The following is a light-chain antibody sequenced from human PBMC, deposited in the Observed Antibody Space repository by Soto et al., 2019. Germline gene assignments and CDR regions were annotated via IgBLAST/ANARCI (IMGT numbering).Light chain of an antibody. V-gene: IGLV1-40*01. J-gene: IGLJ1*01. CDR3: QSYDRRLTDYV. CDR1: ISNIGGGYE. Sequence: SVLTQPPSVSGAQAETVTISCTCSISNIGGGYEVHWYHQIPGTAPKLLVSANKNRPSGVPDRLSASKSGTSASLAITGLQAEDEAHYYCQSYDRRLTDYVFVTGTDVTV. CDR2: ANK.